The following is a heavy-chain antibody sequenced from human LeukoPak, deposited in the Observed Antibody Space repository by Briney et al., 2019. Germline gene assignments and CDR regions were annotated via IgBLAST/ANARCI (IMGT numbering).Heavy chain of an antibody. J-gene: IGHJ5*02. CDR2: ISYDGSNK. V-gene: IGHV3-30*18. CDR3: AKGGPGDGNWFDL. D-gene: IGHD2-21*02. Sequence: GRSLRLSCVASGFTFSGYDIHWVRQAPGKGLEWVTLISYDGSNKYYADSVKGRFTISRDNPKNTLCLQMNSLRGEDTAVYYCAKGGPGDGNWFDLWGQGTLVTVSS. CDR1: GFTFSGYD.